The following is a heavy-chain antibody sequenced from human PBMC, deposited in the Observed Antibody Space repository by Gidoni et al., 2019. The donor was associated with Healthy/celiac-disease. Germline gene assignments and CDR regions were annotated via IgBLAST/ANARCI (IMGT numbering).Heavy chain of an antibody. CDR3: ASDSSGVWTVDY. D-gene: IGHD3-22*01. J-gene: IGHJ4*02. CDR2: IYDSRCT. V-gene: IGHV4-39*01. Sequence: QLQLQESGPGLVKPSETLSLTCTVSGCSISSSSDYWGCIRQPPGKGLEWIGSIYDSRCTYYNPSSTIRVTISVDTSKNQFSLKLSAVTAADTAVYYCASDSSGVWTVDYWGQGTLVTVSS. CDR1: GCSISSSSDY.